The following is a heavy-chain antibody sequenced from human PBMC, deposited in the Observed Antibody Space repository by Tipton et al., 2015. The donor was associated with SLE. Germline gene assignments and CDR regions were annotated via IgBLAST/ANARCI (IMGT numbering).Heavy chain of an antibody. D-gene: IGHD1-1*01. CDR3: ARAPGLERSYYYYYYMDV. Sequence: LRLSCTVSGGYINNYYWSWIRQSPGKGLEWIGDINHSGSTNYNPSLKSRVTISVDTSKNQFSLRLSSVTAADTAVYYCARAPGLERSYYYYYYMDVWGKGTTVTVSS. J-gene: IGHJ6*03. CDR1: GGYINNYY. V-gene: IGHV4-34*01. CDR2: INHSGST.